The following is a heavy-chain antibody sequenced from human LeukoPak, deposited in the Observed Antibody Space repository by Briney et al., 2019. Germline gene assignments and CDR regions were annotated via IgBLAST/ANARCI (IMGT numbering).Heavy chain of an antibody. CDR1: GGTLSRYV. CDR3: ARTYYYDSSGYYSLYYYYMDV. CDR2: ITPTLGTA. D-gene: IGHD3-22*01. V-gene: IGHV1-69*10. Sequence: ASVKVSCKASGGTLSRYVINWVRQAPGQGLEWMGGITPTLGTANYAQKFQGRVRITADKSTNTAYMELSGLRSEDTAVYYCARTYYYDSSGYYSLYYYYMDVWGKGTTVTVSS. J-gene: IGHJ6*03.